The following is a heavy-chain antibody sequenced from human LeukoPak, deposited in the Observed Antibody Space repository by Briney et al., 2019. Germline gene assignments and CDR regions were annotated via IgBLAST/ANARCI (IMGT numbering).Heavy chain of an antibody. Sequence: ASVKVSCKASGYTFTGYYMHWVRQAPGQGLEWMGWINPNSGGTNYAQKFQGRVTMTRDTSISTAYMELSRLRSDDTAVYYCARDRYYYGAGQQNWFDPWGQGTLVTVSS. D-gene: IGHD3-10*01. CDR1: GYTFTGYY. CDR3: ARDRYYYGAGQQNWFDP. V-gene: IGHV1-2*02. J-gene: IGHJ5*02. CDR2: INPNSGGT.